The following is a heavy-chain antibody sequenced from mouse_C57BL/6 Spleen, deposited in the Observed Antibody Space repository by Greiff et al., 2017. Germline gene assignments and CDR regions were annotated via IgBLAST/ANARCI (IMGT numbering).Heavy chain of an antibody. CDR2: IRSKSNNYAT. J-gene: IGHJ4*01. D-gene: IGHD2-2*01. CDR3: VRVGFYYGYDYAMDY. V-gene: IGHV10-1*01. Sequence: EVQLVESGGGLVQPKGSLKLSCAASGFSFNTYAMNWVRQAPGKGLEWVARIRSKSNNYATYYADSVKDRFTISRDDSESMLYLQMNNLKTEDTAMYYCVRVGFYYGYDYAMDYWGQGTSVTVSS. CDR1: GFSFNTYA.